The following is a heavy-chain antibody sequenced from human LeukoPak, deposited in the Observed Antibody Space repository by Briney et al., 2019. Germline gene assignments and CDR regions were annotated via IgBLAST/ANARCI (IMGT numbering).Heavy chain of an antibody. V-gene: IGHV3-23*01. CDR3: ARAPRAAVAAYFDY. CDR1: GFTFSSYA. Sequence: GGSLRLSCAASGFTFSSYAMSWVRQAPGKGLEWVSAISGSGGSTYYADSVKGRFTISRDNSKNTLYLQMNSLRAEDTAVYYCARAPRAAVAAYFDYWGQGTLVTVSS. CDR2: ISGSGGST. J-gene: IGHJ4*02. D-gene: IGHD6-19*01.